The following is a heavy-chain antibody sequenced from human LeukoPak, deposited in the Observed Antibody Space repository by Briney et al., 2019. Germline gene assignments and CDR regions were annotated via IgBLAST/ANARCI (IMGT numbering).Heavy chain of an antibody. V-gene: IGHV3-30*02. CDR3: ASGFRIAPATDY. CDR1: GFTFNRYG. Sequence: GGSLRLSCTASGFTFNRYGMHWIRQPPGKGLEWVAYIRYDSSDKKYGGSVEGRLTISRDNSKNTLYLQMSSLRVEDTAVYYCASGFRIAPATDYWGQGTLVTVSS. J-gene: IGHJ4*02. D-gene: IGHD6-13*01. CDR2: IRYDSSDK.